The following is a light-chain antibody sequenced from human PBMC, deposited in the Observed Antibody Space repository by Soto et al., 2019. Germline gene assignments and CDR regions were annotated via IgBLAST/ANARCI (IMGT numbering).Light chain of an antibody. CDR3: QQYGSSPIT. V-gene: IGKV3D-20*01. J-gene: IGKJ5*01. CDR1: QSVSSSY. Sequence: EIVMTQSPATLSVSPGDSVTLSCGASQSVSSSYVAWYQHRPGLAPRLLIHDASSRATGIPDRFSGTKSGTDFTLTIRRLEPEDAAVYYCQQYGSSPITFGQGTRLEIK. CDR2: DAS.